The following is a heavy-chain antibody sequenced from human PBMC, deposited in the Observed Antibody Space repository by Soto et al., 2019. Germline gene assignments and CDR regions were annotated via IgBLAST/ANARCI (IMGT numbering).Heavy chain of an antibody. V-gene: IGHV3-72*01. CDR2: TRNKANSYTT. J-gene: IGHJ6*03. CDR3: ARVRVNYYYYMDV. CDR1: GFTFSNHY. Sequence: HPGGSLRLSCAASGFTFSNHYMDWVRQAPGKGLEWVGRTRNKANSYTTEYAASVKGRFTISRDDSKNSLYLQMNSLKTEDTAVYYCARVRVNYYYYMDVWGKGTTVTVSS.